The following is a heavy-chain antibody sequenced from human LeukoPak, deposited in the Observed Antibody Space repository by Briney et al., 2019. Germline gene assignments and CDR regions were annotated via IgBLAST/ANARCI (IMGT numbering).Heavy chain of an antibody. CDR1: GYTFTGYY. D-gene: IGHD3-10*01. CDR3: SAPPLLWFGELLYHFDY. V-gene: IGHV1-2*02. J-gene: IGHJ4*02. Sequence: ASVRVSCKASGYTFTGYYIHWVRQAPGQGLEWMGWINPHSGGANFAQKFQGRVTLTRDTSISTAYMELSSLRSDDTAVYYCSAPPLLWFGELLYHFDYWGQGTLVTVSS. CDR2: INPHSGGA.